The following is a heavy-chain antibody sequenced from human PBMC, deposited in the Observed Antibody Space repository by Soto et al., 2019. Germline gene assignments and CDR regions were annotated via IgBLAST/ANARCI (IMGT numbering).Heavy chain of an antibody. CDR1: GFTFSNAW. Sequence: GGSLRLSCAASGFTFSNAWMSWVRQAPGKGLEWVGRIKSKTDGGTTDYAAPVKGRFTISRDDSKNTLYLQMNSLKTEDTAVYYCTTVRRAGYYYYMDVWGKGTTVTVSS. CDR3: TTVRRAGYYYYMDV. J-gene: IGHJ6*03. V-gene: IGHV3-15*01. CDR2: IKSKTDGGTT. D-gene: IGHD3-10*01.